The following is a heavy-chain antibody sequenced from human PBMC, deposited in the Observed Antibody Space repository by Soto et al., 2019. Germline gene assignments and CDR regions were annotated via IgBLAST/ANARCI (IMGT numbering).Heavy chain of an antibody. CDR1: GFTFSSYS. J-gene: IGHJ6*02. D-gene: IGHD6-19*01. Sequence: QPGGSLRLSCAASGFTFSSYSMNWVRQAPGKGLEWVSYISSSSSTIYYADSVKGRFTISRDNAKNSLYLQMNSLRDEDTAVYYCARVDPRRPQWLGYYYGMDVWGQGTTVTVSS. CDR3: ARVDPRRPQWLGYYYGMDV. CDR2: ISSSSSTI. V-gene: IGHV3-48*02.